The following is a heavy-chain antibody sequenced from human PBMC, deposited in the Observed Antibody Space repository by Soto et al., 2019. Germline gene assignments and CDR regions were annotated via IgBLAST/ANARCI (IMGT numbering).Heavy chain of an antibody. Sequence: SETLSLTCTVSGGSISSSSYYWGWIRQPPGKGLEWIGSIYYSGGTYYNPSLKSRVTISVDTSKNQFSLKLSSVTAADTAVYYCARGWVVVAGGMDVWGQGTTVTVSS. J-gene: IGHJ6*02. CDR3: ARGWVVVAGGMDV. CDR1: GGSISSSSYY. D-gene: IGHD2-15*01. CDR2: IYYSGGT. V-gene: IGHV4-39*01.